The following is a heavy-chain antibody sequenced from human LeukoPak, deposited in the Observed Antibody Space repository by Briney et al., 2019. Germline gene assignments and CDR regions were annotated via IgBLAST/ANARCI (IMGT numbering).Heavy chain of an antibody. D-gene: IGHD3-22*01. CDR1: GFTFNNYG. J-gene: IGHJ5*02. CDR3: AKGSSGYSADL. V-gene: IGHV3-23*02. Sequence: GGSLRLSCAASGFTFNNYGLIWVRQAPGKGLEWVAAISNDGGGTMYGGFVEGRFTISRDNSKNTLFLQMNSLRAEDTALYYCAKGSSGYSADLWGQGTLVTVSS. CDR2: ISNDGGGT.